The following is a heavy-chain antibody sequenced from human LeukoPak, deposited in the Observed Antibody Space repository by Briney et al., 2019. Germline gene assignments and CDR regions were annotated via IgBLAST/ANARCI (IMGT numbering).Heavy chain of an antibody. D-gene: IGHD6-13*01. V-gene: IGHV1-3*01. CDR2: INAGNGNT. Sequence: ASVKVSCKASGYTFTSYAMHWVRQAPGQRLEWMGWINAGNGNTKYSQKFQGGVTITRDTSASTAYMELSSLRSEDTAVYYCARRESYSSSWYDMGYYFDYWGQGTLVTVSS. CDR1: GYTFTSYA. J-gene: IGHJ4*02. CDR3: ARRESYSSSWYDMGYYFDY.